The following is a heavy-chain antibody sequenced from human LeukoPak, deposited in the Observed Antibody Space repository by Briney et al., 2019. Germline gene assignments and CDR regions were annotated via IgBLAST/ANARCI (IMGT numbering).Heavy chain of an antibody. J-gene: IGHJ5*02. CDR3: ARDKGRFLEWLLLGDSPIDP. Sequence: GASVKVSCKASGYTFTSYGISWVRQAPGQGLEWMGWISAYNGNTNYAQKLQGRVTMTTDTSTSTAYMELRSLRSDDTAVYYCARDKGRFLEWLLLGDSPIDPWGQGTLVTVSS. D-gene: IGHD3-3*01. CDR1: GYTFTSYG. V-gene: IGHV1-18*01. CDR2: ISAYNGNT.